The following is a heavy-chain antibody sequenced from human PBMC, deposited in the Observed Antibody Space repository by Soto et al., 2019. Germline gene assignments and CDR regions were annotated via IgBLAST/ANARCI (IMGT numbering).Heavy chain of an antibody. D-gene: IGHD3-10*01. CDR3: ARENMVSGAWDYYYGMDV. J-gene: IGHJ6*02. V-gene: IGHV3-7*01. CDR1: GFTFSSYW. Sequence: TGGSLRLSCAASGFTFSSYWMSWVRQAPGKGLEWVANIKQDGSEKYYVDSVKGRFTISRDNAKNSLYLQMNSLRAEDTAVYYCARENMVSGAWDYYYGMDVWGQGTTVTVSS. CDR2: IKQDGSEK.